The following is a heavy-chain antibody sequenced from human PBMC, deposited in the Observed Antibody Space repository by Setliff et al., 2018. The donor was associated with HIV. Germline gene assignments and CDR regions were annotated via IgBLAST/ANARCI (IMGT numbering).Heavy chain of an antibody. CDR1: GGSISSSY. CDR2: IYYSWST. Sequence: TLSLPCTVSGGSISSSYWSWIRQPPGKGLEWIGYIYYSWSTNYNPSLKSRVTISVDTSKNQFSLKLSSVTAADTAVYYCARARTPYYYDSSAYYFNYYYMDVWGKGTTVTVSS. J-gene: IGHJ6*03. V-gene: IGHV4-59*01. D-gene: IGHD3-22*01. CDR3: ARARTPYYYDSSAYYFNYYYMDV.